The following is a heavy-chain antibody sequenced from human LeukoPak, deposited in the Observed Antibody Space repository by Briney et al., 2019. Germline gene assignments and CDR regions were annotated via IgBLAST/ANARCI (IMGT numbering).Heavy chain of an antibody. V-gene: IGHV4-34*01. J-gene: IGHJ6*03. CDR1: GGSFSGYY. D-gene: IGHD2-2*01. CDR2: NNHSGST. CDR3: ARHCVVPAAIAYYYYYYYMDV. Sequence: SETLSLTCAVYGGSFSGYYWSWIRQPPGKGLEWIGENNHSGSTNYNPSLKSRVTISVDTSKNQFSLKLSSVTAADTAVYYCARHCVVPAAIAYYYYYYYMDVWGKGTTVTVSS.